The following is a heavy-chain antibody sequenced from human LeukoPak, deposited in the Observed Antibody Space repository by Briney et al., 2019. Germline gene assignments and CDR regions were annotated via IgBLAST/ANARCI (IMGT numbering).Heavy chain of an antibody. D-gene: IGHD2-15*01. CDR3: ARSVAASRDY. V-gene: IGHV3-20*04. J-gene: IGHJ4*02. CDR1: GFTFDDYC. CDR2: INWNGGST. Sequence: GSLRLSCAASGFTFDDYCMSWVRQAPGKGLEWVSGINWNGGSTGYADSVKGRFTISRDNAKNSLYLHMNSLRAEDTALYYCARSVAASRDYWGQGTLVTVSS.